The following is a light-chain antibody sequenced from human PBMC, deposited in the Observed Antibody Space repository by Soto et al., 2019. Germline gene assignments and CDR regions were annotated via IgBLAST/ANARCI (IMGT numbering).Light chain of an antibody. V-gene: IGKV1-5*01. Sequence: DIQMTQSPSTLSASVGDRVTITCRASQSISSWLAWYQQKPGKAPKLLIYAASTLQSGVPSRFSGSGSGTDFTPTISCLQSEDFPTYYCQQYYSYPLTFGQGTKV. J-gene: IGKJ1*01. CDR1: QSISSW. CDR3: QQYYSYPLT. CDR2: AAS.